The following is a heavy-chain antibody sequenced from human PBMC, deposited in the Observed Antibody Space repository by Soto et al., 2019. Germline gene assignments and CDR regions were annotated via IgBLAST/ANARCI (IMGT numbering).Heavy chain of an antibody. D-gene: IGHD3-3*01. CDR3: AKDYDFWPKYYFDY. V-gene: IGHV3-30*18. CDR1: GFTFSSYG. Sequence: GGSLRLSCAASGFTFSSYGMHWVRQAPGKGLEWVAVISYDGSNKYYADSVKGRFTISRDNSKNTLYLQMNGLRAEDTAVYYCAKDYDFWPKYYFDYWGQGTLVTSPQ. CDR2: ISYDGSNK. J-gene: IGHJ4*02.